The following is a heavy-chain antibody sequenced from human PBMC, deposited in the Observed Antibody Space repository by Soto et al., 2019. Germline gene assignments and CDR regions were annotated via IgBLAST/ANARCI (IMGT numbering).Heavy chain of an antibody. CDR2: ISYDGSNN. Sequence: QVQLVESGGGVVQPGGSLRLSCAASGFTFSSYGMRWVRQAPGKGLEWVAVISYDGSNNYYAYSVKGRFTISRDNSKNTLYLHMNSLRPEDTAVYYLAKANLVLRFLEWFTSPGDYWGQGALVTVCS. J-gene: IGHJ4*02. V-gene: IGHV3-30*18. CDR1: GFTFSSYG. CDR3: AKANLVLRFLEWFTSPGDY. D-gene: IGHD3-3*01.